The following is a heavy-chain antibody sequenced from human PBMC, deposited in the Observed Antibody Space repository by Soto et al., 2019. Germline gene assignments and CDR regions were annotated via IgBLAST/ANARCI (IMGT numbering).Heavy chain of an antibody. D-gene: IGHD3-3*01. CDR2: MNPNSGNT. CDR1: GYTFTSYD. J-gene: IGHJ3*02. Sequence: ASVKVSCKASGYTFTSYDINWVRQATGQGLEWMGWMNPNSGNTGYAQKFQGRVTMTRNTSISTAYMELSSLRFEDTAVYYCAAGRGEYRRQYYDFWSGYFRGYDAFDIWGQGTMVTVSS. CDR3: AAGRGEYRRQYYDFWSGYFRGYDAFDI. V-gene: IGHV1-8*01.